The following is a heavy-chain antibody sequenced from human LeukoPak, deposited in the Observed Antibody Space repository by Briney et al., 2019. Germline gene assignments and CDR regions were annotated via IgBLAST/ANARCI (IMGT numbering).Heavy chain of an antibody. J-gene: IGHJ4*02. D-gene: IGHD1-26*01. V-gene: IGHV3-53*01. CDR3: ARGGGSYSGFDY. CDR2: IYSGGST. Sequence: GGSLRLSCAASGFTFSSYAMHWVRQAPGKGLEWVSVIYSGGSTYYADSVKGRFTISRDNSKNTLYLQMNSLRAEDTAVYYCARGGGSYSGFDYWGQGTLVTVSS. CDR1: GFTFSSYA.